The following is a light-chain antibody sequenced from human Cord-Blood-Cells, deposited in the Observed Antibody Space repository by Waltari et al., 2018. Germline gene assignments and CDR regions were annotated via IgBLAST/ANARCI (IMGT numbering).Light chain of an antibody. V-gene: IGKV2-28*01. CDR3: MQALQTGQMYT. J-gene: IGKJ2*01. Sequence: DIVMTQSPLSLPVTPGEPASISCRSSQSLLHSNGYNYLDWYLQKPGQSPRLLIYLGSNRASGVPDRFSGSGSGTDFTLKNSRLEAEDVGVYYCMQALQTGQMYTFDQGTKLEIK. CDR1: QSLLHSNGYNY. CDR2: LGS.